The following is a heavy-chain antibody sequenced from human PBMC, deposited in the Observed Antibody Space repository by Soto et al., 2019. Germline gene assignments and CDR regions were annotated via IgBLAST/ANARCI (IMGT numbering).Heavy chain of an antibody. D-gene: IGHD3-22*01. CDR3: AREAYYYDSSGYYVQGEFDY. CDR2: IYYSGST. Sequence: SETLSLTCTVSGGSISSGGYYWSWIRQHPGKGLEWIGYIYYSGSTYYNPSLKSRVTISVDTSKNQFSLKLSSVTAADTAVYYCAREAYYYDSSGYYVQGEFDYWGQGTLVTVSS. CDR1: GGSISSGGYY. V-gene: IGHV4-31*03. J-gene: IGHJ4*02.